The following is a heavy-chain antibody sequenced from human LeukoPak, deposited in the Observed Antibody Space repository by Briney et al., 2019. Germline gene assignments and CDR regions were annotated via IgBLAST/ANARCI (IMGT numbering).Heavy chain of an antibody. V-gene: IGHV3-30*18. Sequence: QPGGSLRLSCAASGFSFSNYGMEWVRQAPGKGLEGVALISYDGSNKYYADSVKGRFTISRDNSKNTLYLQMNSLRAEDTAVYYCAKGYYDSGGYYYYFDYWGQGTLVTVSS. CDR1: GFSFSNYG. J-gene: IGHJ4*02. D-gene: IGHD3-22*01. CDR2: ISYDGSNK. CDR3: AKGYYDSGGYYYYFDY.